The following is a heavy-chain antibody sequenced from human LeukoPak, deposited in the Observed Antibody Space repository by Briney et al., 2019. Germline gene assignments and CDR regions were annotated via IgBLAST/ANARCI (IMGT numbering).Heavy chain of an antibody. J-gene: IGHJ4*02. CDR1: GFTFSSYA. CDR3: ATDRSPGVVFDY. D-gene: IGHD3-3*01. V-gene: IGHV3-23*01. Sequence: GGSLRLSCAASGFTFSSYAMSWVRQAPGKGLEWVSAISGSGGSTYYADSVKGRFTISRDNSKNTLYLQMNSLRAEDTAVYYCATDRSPGVVFDYWGQGTLVTVSS. CDR2: ISGSGGST.